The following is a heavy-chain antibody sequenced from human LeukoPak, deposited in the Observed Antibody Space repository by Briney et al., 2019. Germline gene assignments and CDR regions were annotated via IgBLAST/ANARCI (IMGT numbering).Heavy chain of an antibody. CDR3: TTDAYYYDSSGKPSLDY. D-gene: IGHD3-22*01. J-gene: IGHJ4*02. CDR1: GGSFSGYY. CDR2: IKSKTDGGTT. V-gene: IGHV3-15*01. Sequence: ETLSLTCAVYGGSFSGYYWSWVRQAPGKGLEWVGRIKSKTDGGTTDYAAPVKGRFTISRDDSKNTLYLQMNSLKTEDTAVYYCTTDAYYYDSSGKPSLDYWGQGTLVTVSS.